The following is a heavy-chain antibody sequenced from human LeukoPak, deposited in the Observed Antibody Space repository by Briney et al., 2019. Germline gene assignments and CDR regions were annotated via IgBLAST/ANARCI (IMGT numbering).Heavy chain of an antibody. Sequence: GGSLRLSCAASGFTFSSYEMNWVRQAPGKGLEWVSLISWDGGSTYYADSVKGRFTISRDNSKNSLYLQMNSLRAEDTALYYCAKDGTSGSYLDYWGQGTLVTVSS. D-gene: IGHD1-26*01. CDR3: AKDGTSGSYLDY. V-gene: IGHV3-43D*03. CDR2: ISWDGGST. J-gene: IGHJ4*02. CDR1: GFTFSSYE.